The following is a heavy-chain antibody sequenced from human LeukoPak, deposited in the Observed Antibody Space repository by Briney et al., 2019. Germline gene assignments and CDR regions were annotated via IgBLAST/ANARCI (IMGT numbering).Heavy chain of an antibody. V-gene: IGHV3-9*01. D-gene: IGHD6-19*01. J-gene: IGHJ4*02. CDR2: ISWNSGTI. CDR1: GFILNNYA. CDR3: AKDNRRHYTSGPNPDSLH. Sequence: GGSLRLSCAGSGFILNNYAMHWVRQPPGKGLEWVSGISWNSGTIDYADSVRGRFTISRDNAKNSLYLQMDSLRVEDTAFYYCAKDNRRHYTSGPNPDSLHWGQGALVTVSS.